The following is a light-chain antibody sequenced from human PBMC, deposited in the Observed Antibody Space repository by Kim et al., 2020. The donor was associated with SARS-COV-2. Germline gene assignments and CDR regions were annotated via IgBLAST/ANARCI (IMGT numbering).Light chain of an antibody. Sequence: QSALTQPASVSGSPGQSITISGTGTSSDVGSYNLVSWYQQHPGKAPKLMIYEVSKRPSGFSNLFSGSKSGNTASLTISGLQAEDEADYYCCSYAGSSTYVFGTGTKVTVL. V-gene: IGLV2-23*02. CDR2: EVS. CDR3: CSYAGSSTYV. CDR1: SSDVGSYNL. J-gene: IGLJ1*01.